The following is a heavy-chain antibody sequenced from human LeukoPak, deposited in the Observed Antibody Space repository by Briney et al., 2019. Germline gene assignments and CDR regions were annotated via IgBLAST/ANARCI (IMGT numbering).Heavy chain of an antibody. CDR3: ARAYYCSSTSCYGFWFDP. D-gene: IGHD2-2*01. CDR1: GYTFTGYY. CDR2: INPNSGGT. V-gene: IGHV1-2*06. Sequence: AASVKVSCKASGYTFTGYYMHWVRQAPGQGLEWMGRINPNSGGTNYAQKFQGRVTMTRDTSISTAYMELSRLRSDDTAVYYCARAYYCSSTSCYGFWFDPWGQGTLVTVSS. J-gene: IGHJ5*02.